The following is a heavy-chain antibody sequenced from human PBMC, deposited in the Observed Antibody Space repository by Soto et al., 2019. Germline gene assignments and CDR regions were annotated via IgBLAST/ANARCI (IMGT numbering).Heavy chain of an antibody. CDR3: AKGVRNMIVVVIPDAFDI. J-gene: IGHJ3*02. Sequence: PGGSLRLSCAASGFTFSSYAMSWVRQAPGKGLEWVSAISGSGGSTYYADSVKGRFTISRDNSKNTLYLQMNSLRAEDTAVYYCAKGVRNMIVVVIPDAFDIWGQGKMVTVSS. D-gene: IGHD3-22*01. CDR2: ISGSGGST. V-gene: IGHV3-23*01. CDR1: GFTFSSYA.